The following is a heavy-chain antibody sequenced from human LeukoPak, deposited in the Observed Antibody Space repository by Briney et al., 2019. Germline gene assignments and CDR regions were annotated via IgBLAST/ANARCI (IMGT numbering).Heavy chain of an antibody. D-gene: IGHD1-26*01. V-gene: IGHV3-23*01. Sequence: PGGSLRLSCAASGFTFSSYAMIWVRQAPGKGLQWVSALSASGRGTYYADFVKGRFTVSRDNSKNTLYLQMNSLRAEDTALYFCAKGIPWACLPYCAFDVWGQGTMVTVSS. J-gene: IGHJ3*01. CDR2: LSASGRGT. CDR3: AKGIPWACLPYCAFDV. CDR1: GFTFSSYA.